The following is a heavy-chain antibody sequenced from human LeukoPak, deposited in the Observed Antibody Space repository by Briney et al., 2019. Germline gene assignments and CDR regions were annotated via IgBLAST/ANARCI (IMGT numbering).Heavy chain of an antibody. V-gene: IGHV4-39*07. J-gene: IGHJ4*02. Sequence: PSQTLSLTCTVSGGSISSSSYYWGWIRQPPGKGLEWIGSIYYSGSTYYNPSLKSRVTISVDTSKNQFSLKLSSVTAADTAVYYCARVRVGYCGGDCYLHYLDYWGQGTLVTVSS. CDR3: ARVRVGYCGGDCYLHYLDY. D-gene: IGHD2-21*02. CDR2: IYYSGST. CDR1: GGSISSSSYY.